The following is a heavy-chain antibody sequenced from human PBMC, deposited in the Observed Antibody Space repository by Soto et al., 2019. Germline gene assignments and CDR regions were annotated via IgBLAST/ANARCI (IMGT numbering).Heavy chain of an antibody. CDR2: IHSDGSST. Sequence: EVQLVESGGGLVRPGGSLRLSCAASGFTFSYYWMHWVRQAPGKGLVWVSRIHSDGSSTTYADFVKGRFIISRDNASNIVDLQMNSVRVEDTAVYYCARGDRGAFDLWGQGTVVTVSS. D-gene: IGHD1-26*01. CDR3: ARGDRGAFDL. J-gene: IGHJ3*01. CDR1: GFTFSYYW. V-gene: IGHV3-74*03.